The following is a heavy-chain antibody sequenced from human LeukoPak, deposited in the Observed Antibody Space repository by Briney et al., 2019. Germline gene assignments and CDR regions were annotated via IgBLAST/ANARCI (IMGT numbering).Heavy chain of an antibody. V-gene: IGHV4-59*01. CDR1: GGSFSGYY. CDR3: ARVGGYSYGYGFDY. D-gene: IGHD5-18*01. CDR2: IYYSGST. J-gene: IGHJ4*02. Sequence: SETLSLTCAVYGGSFSGYYWSWIRQPPGKGLEWLGYIYYSGSTNYNPSLKSRVTISVDTSKNQFSLKLSSVTAADTAVYYCARVGGYSYGYGFDYWGQGTLVTVSS.